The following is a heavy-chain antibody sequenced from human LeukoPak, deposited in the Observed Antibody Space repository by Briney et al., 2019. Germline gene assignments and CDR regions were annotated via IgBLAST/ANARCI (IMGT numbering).Heavy chain of an antibody. D-gene: IGHD3-16*01. CDR1: GFTFINYG. V-gene: IGHV3-23*01. CDR2: ISGRGGAT. J-gene: IGHJ4*02. CDR3: ARSQIPLSLGGPFDS. Sequence: PGGSLRLSCVASGFTFINYGMSWVRQAPGKGLEWVSGISGRGGATYSADSVKGRLTISRDNSQNTLYLHMNSLRGEDTAIYYCARSQIPLSLGGPFDSWGQGTLVTVSS.